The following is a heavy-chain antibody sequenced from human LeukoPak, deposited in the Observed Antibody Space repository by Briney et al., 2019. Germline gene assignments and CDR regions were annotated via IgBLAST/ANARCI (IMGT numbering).Heavy chain of an antibody. CDR2: ISSSSYI. Sequence: GGSLRLSCAASGFTFSSYSMNWVRQAPGKGLEWVSCISSSSYIYYANSVKGRFTISRDNAKNSLYLQMNSLRAEDTAVYYCAKRRGLELLYYYYMDVWGKGTTVTVSS. CDR1: GFTFSSYS. D-gene: IGHD1-7*01. V-gene: IGHV3-21*04. J-gene: IGHJ6*03. CDR3: AKRRGLELLYYYYMDV.